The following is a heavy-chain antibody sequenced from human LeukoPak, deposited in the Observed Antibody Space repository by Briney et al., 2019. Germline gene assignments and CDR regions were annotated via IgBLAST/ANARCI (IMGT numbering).Heavy chain of an antibody. CDR2: ISSSGSTI. Sequence: GGSLRLSCAASGFTFSDYYMSWIRQAPGKGLEWVSYISSSGSTIYYADSVKGRFTISRDNAKNSLYLQMNSLRAEDTALYYCAKDTAGYSTKGLDYWGQGTLVTVSS. CDR3: AKDTAGYSTKGLDY. V-gene: IGHV3-11*01. CDR1: GFTFSDYY. D-gene: IGHD6-13*01. J-gene: IGHJ4*02.